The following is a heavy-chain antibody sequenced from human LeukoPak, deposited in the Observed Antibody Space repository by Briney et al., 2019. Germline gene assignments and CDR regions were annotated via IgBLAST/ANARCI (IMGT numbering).Heavy chain of an antibody. Sequence: GGSLRLSCAASGFTFSSYGMHWVRQAPGKGLEWVAFIRYDGSNKYYADSVKGRFTISRENAKNSLYLQMNSLRAGDTVVYYCARESCSGTSCYLYDFWGQGTLVTVSS. D-gene: IGHD2-2*01. J-gene: IGHJ4*02. CDR3: ARESCSGTSCYLYDF. V-gene: IGHV3-30*02. CDR1: GFTFSSYG. CDR2: IRYDGSNK.